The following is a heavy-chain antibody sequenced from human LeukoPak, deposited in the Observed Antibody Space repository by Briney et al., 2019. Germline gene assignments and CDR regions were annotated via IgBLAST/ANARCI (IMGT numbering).Heavy chain of an antibody. CDR1: GFTFSYYT. J-gene: IGHJ4*02. V-gene: IGHV3-30-3*01. CDR3: ARVLNYYDSSGYYFSY. CDR2: ISYDGSNK. Sequence: GRSVRLFCAASGFTFSYYTMHWVRQAPGKGVEWVAVISYDGSNKYYADSVKGRFTISRDNSKNTLYLQMKNLRAEDTAVYYCARVLNYYDSSGYYFSYWGQGTLVTVSS. D-gene: IGHD3-22*01.